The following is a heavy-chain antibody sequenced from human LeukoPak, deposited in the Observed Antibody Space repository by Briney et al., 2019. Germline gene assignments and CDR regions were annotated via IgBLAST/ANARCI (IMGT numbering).Heavy chain of an antibody. CDR1: GGSISNYF. CDR2: ISNSGST. Sequence: SETLSLTCSVSGGSISNYFWSWIRQPPGKGLEYIGHISNSGSTYYNPSLESRVTFSVDTSKSQFSLELSSVSAADTAVYYCARETKRFTLVRGVREYYYGMDVWGQGTTVIVSS. V-gene: IGHV4-59*01. D-gene: IGHD3-10*01. CDR3: ARETKRFTLVRGVREYYYGMDV. J-gene: IGHJ6*02.